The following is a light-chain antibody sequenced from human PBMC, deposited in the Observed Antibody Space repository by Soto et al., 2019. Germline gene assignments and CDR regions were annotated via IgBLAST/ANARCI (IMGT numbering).Light chain of an antibody. Sequence: QSALTHPASVSGSPGQSITISCTGTSSDVGIYNYVSWYQQHPGKAPKLMIYEVSNRPSGVSNRFSGSKSGKTASLTISGLQAEDEADYYCSSYTSSSTWVFGGGTKLTVL. CDR3: SSYTSSSTWV. V-gene: IGLV2-14*01. CDR1: SSDVGIYNY. CDR2: EVS. J-gene: IGLJ3*02.